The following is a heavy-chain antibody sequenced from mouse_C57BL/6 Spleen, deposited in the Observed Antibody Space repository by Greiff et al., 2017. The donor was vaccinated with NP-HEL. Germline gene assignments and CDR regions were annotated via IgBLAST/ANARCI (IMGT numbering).Heavy chain of an antibody. J-gene: IGHJ2*01. Sequence: DVHLVESGGGLVKPGGSLKLSCAASGFTFSDYGMHWVRQAPEKGLEWVAYISSGSSTIYYADTVKGRFTISRDNAKNTLFLQMTSLRSEDTAMYYCARIYYGYDEGYFDYWGQGTTLTVSS. D-gene: IGHD2-2*01. V-gene: IGHV5-17*01. CDR2: ISSGSSTI. CDR3: ARIYYGYDEGYFDY. CDR1: GFTFSDYG.